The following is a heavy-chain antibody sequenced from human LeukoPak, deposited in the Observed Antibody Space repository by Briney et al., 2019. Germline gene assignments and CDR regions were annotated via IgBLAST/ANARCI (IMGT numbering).Heavy chain of an antibody. Sequence: SVKVSCKASGGTFSSYAISWVRQAPGQGLEWMGRIIPIFGIASYAQKFQGRVTITADKSTSTAYMELSSLRSEDTAVYYCARLWDSSSAGDYWGQGTLVTVSS. V-gene: IGHV1-69*04. J-gene: IGHJ4*02. CDR2: IIPIFGIA. CDR1: GGTFSSYA. CDR3: ARLWDSSSAGDY. D-gene: IGHD6-6*01.